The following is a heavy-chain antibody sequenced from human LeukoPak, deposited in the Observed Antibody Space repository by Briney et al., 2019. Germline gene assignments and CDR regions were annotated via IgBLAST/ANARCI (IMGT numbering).Heavy chain of an antibody. V-gene: IGHV4-34*01. D-gene: IGHD3-22*01. CDR3: ATYLDGSGYRFDY. J-gene: IGHJ4*02. CDR1: GGSFSGYY. CDR2: THPSESS. Sequence: SETLSLTCAVYGGSFSGYYWSWIRQPPGKGLEWIGETHPSESSNYNPSLKSRLSISIDKSKNQFSLHLSSVTAADTAVYYCATYLDGSGYRFDYWGQGALVTVSS.